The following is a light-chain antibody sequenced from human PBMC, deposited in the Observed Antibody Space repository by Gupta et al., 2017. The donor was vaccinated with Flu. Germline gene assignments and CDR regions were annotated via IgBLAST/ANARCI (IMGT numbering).Light chain of an antibody. J-gene: IGLJ1*01. V-gene: IGLV2-8*01. CDR3: SSYAGSNTPYV. CDR2: EVT. CDR1: SSDVGGYNS. Sequence: QSAPTQPPSASGSPGQSVAISCTGTSSDVGGYNSVSWYQQHPGNAPKLVIYEVTKRPSGVPDRFSGSKSGNTASLTVSGLQAEDEADYYCSSYAGSNTPYVFGTGTKVTVL.